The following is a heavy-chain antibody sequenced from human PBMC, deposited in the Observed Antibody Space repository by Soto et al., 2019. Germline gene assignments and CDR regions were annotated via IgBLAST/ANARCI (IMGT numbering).Heavy chain of an antibody. V-gene: IGHV4-59*01. CDR1: GGSISSYY. J-gene: IGHJ4*02. Sequence: PSETLSLTCTVSGGSISSYYWSWIRQPPGKGLEWIGYIYYSGSTNYNPSLKSRVTISVDTSKNQFSLKLSSVTAADTAVYYCARGVGGLLWFGESLYYFDYWGQGTLVTVSS. D-gene: IGHD3-10*01. CDR3: ARGVGGLLWFGESLYYFDY. CDR2: IYYSGST.